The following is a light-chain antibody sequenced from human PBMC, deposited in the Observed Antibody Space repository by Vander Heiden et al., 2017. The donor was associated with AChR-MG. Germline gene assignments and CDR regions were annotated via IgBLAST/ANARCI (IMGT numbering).Light chain of an antibody. CDR3: QQYNSYST. CDR1: QSMSSW. J-gene: IGKJ1*01. CDR2: QAS. Sequence: DIQMTQSPSTLSASVGDRVTITCRASQSMSSWLAWYQKKPEKAPNLLNYQASSLVSGVPSRFSGSGSGTEFTLTISSLQPDDFATYCCQQYNSYSTFGQGTKVEIK. V-gene: IGKV1-5*03.